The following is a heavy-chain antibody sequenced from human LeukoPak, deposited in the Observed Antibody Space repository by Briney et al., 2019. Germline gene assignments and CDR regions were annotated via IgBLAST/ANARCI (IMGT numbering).Heavy chain of an antibody. V-gene: IGHV3-7*01. CDR3: ARAGTGRWQWHLIDY. J-gene: IGHJ4*01. Sequence: GGSLRLSCEPSGFTFSTYWTNWVRQAPRKWLEWVAYINPDGSEQYYADPVRGRVTISRHNPKNSLFLQMNSLRVDDSAVYYCARAGTGRWQWHLIDYWGQGILVTVSS. CDR1: GFTFSTYW. CDR2: INPDGSEQ. D-gene: IGHD6-19*01.